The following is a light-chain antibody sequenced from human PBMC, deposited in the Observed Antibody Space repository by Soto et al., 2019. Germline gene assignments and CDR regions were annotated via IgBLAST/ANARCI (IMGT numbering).Light chain of an antibody. CDR3: AAWDDNLNGL. Sequence: QSVLTQPPSASGTPGQRVTISCSGSGSNIGTNTVNWYQHLPGTAPKLLIYNNDQRPSGVPDRFSGSKSGTSASLAISGLRAEDEADYYCAAWDDNLNGLFGGGTKVTVL. V-gene: IGLV1-44*01. CDR2: NND. J-gene: IGLJ6*01. CDR1: GSNIGTNT.